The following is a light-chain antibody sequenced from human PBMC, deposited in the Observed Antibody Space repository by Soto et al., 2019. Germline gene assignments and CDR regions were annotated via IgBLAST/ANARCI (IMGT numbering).Light chain of an antibody. Sequence: IVLSQSAGTLSLSQGERATLSCRASQSVSNNYLAWYQQKPGQAPRLLIYGASNRATGIPDRFSGSGSGTDFTLTISRLEPEDFAVYYCQQYGSSGTFGQGTRWIS. V-gene: IGKV3-20*01. CDR1: QSVSNNY. J-gene: IGKJ1*01. CDR3: QQYGSSGT. CDR2: GAS.